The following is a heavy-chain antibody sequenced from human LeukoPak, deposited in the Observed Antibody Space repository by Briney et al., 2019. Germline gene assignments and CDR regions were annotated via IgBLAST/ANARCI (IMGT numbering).Heavy chain of an antibody. V-gene: IGHV3-23*01. Sequence: GGSLRLSCAASGFTFSDYYMSWIRQAPGKGLEWVSAISGSGGSTYYADSVKGRFTISRDNSKNTLYLQMNSLRAEDTAVYYCAKYYDFWSGYPYFDYWGQGTLVTVSS. J-gene: IGHJ4*02. CDR2: ISGSGGST. D-gene: IGHD3-3*01. CDR1: GFTFSDYY. CDR3: AKYYDFWSGYPYFDY.